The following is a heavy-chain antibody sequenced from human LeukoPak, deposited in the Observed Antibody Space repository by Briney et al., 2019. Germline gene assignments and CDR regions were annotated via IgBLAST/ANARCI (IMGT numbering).Heavy chain of an antibody. CDR1: GFTFDDYG. V-gene: IGHV3-20*04. Sequence: PGGSLRLSCAASGFTFDDYGMSWVRQAPGKGLEWVSGINWNGGSTGYADSVKGRFTISRDNSKNTLYLQMNSLRVDDTAVYYCARRDIVVIVSASDYWGQGTLVTVSS. J-gene: IGHJ4*02. D-gene: IGHD2-15*01. CDR3: ARRDIVVIVSASDY. CDR2: INWNGGST.